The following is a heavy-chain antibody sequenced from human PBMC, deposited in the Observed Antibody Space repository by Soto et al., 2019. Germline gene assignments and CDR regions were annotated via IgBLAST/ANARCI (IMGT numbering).Heavy chain of an antibody. V-gene: IGHV3-7*01. CDR3: ARDWSLDS. J-gene: IGHJ4*02. Sequence: EVQLVESGGGLVQPGGSLRLSCVASGFTFTTYWMTWVRQAPGNGLEWVANIKQDGSEKYYVDSVKGRFTISRDNAKNSLYLQMNSLSDDDTAVYYCARDWSLDSWGQGTLVTVSS. CDR1: GFTFTTYW. D-gene: IGHD3-3*01. CDR2: IKQDGSEK.